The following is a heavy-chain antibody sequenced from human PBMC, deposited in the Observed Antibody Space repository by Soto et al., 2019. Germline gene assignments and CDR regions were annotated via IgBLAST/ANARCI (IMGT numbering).Heavy chain of an antibody. CDR2: TYYRSKWYN. CDR3: ERSFNWNYMN. D-gene: IGHD1-7*01. J-gene: IGHJ4*02. V-gene: IGHV6-1*01. CDR1: GDTVSSSSAS. Sequence: SQTLSLTCAISGDTVSSSSASWHWIRQSPSRGLEWLGRTYYRSKWYNDYAASVNSRITINPDTSKNQFSLQLGSVTPEDTAVYYCERSFNWNYMNWGQGTLVTSPQ.